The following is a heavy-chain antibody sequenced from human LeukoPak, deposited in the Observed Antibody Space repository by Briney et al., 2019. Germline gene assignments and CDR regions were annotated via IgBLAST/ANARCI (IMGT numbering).Heavy chain of an antibody. CDR1: GSRFTSYW. CDR2: IYPGDSDT. CDR3: ARHESYSYGYVRE. V-gene: IGHV5-51*01. D-gene: IGHD5-18*01. Sequence: GASLKISVKGSGSRFTSYWIGWVRRMPGKGLEWMGIIYPGDSDTRYSPSFQGQVTISADKSISTAYLQWSSLKASDTAMYYCARHESYSYGYVREWGQGTLVTVSS. J-gene: IGHJ4*02.